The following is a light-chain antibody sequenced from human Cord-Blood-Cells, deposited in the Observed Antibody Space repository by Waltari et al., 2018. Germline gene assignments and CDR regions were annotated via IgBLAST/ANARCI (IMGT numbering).Light chain of an antibody. CDR2: AAS. CDR1: QSISSY. V-gene: IGKV1-39*01. Sequence: DTQMTQSPSSLSASVGDRVTITCRASQSISSYLNWYQQKPGKAPKLLIYAASSLQSGVPSRFSVSGSGTDFTLTISSLQPEDFATYYCQQSYSTPYTFGQGTKLEIK. CDR3: QQSYSTPYT. J-gene: IGKJ2*01.